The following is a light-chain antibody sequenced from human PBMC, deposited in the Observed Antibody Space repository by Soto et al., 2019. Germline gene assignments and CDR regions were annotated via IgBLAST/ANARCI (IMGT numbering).Light chain of an antibody. CDR3: TSSTSSSALVL. Sequence: QSALTQPASVSGSPGQSITISCTGTSSDVGGYNYVSWYQQHPGKAPKLMIYDVSNRPSGVSNRFSGSKSGNTASLTISGLQAEDEADYYCTSSTSSSALVLFGGGTKLTVL. J-gene: IGLJ2*01. CDR2: DVS. CDR1: SSDVGGYNY. V-gene: IGLV2-14*01.